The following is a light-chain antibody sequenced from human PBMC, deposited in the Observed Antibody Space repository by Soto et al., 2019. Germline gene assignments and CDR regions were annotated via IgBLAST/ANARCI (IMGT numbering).Light chain of an antibody. Sequence: QSVLTQPPSVSGAPGQRVTISCTGSSSNIGAGYDVHWYQQLPGTAPKLLIYDNTNRPSGVPDRFSGSKSGTSASLAITGLQAEDEADYYCQSYDRSLSGSRVFGTGTEVTVL. CDR3: QSYDRSLSGSRV. CDR2: DNT. CDR1: SSNIGAGYD. V-gene: IGLV1-40*01. J-gene: IGLJ1*01.